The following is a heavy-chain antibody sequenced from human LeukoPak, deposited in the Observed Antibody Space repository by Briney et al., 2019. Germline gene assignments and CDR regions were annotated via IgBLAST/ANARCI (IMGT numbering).Heavy chain of an antibody. J-gene: IGHJ4*02. CDR2: INTDGSST. Sequence: PGGSLRLSCAASGFTFSSYWMHWVRQAPGKGLVWVSRINTDGSSTSYADSVKGRFTISRDNAKNTLYLQMNSLRAEDTAVYYCAKVPHICGDCYPTATLLYYFDYWGQGTLVTVSS. V-gene: IGHV3-74*01. CDR3: AKVPHICGDCYPTATLLYYFDY. CDR1: GFTFSSYW. D-gene: IGHD2-21*02.